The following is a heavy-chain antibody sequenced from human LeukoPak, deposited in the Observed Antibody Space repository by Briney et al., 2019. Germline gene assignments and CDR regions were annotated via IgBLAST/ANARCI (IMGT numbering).Heavy chain of an antibody. Sequence: GASVKVSCKASGYTFTGYYIHWVRKAPGQGLEWMGRINSNSDDTNYAQRFQGRVTMTRDTSISTAYMELSRLRSDDTAVYYCARSPNYSDSSGYYYVSDSWGQGTLVTVSS. D-gene: IGHD3-22*01. CDR2: INSNSDDT. J-gene: IGHJ4*02. CDR3: ARSPNYSDSSGYYYVSDS. V-gene: IGHV1-2*06. CDR1: GYTFTGYY.